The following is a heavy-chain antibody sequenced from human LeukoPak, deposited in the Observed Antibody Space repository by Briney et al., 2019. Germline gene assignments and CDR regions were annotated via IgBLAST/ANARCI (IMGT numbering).Heavy chain of an antibody. CDR1: GFTFDDYA. CDR3: AKVYVGSWYAYDH. Sequence: QPGGSLRLPCTASGFTFDDYAMHWVRQAPAKGLEWVSLISGDGGTTDYADSVKGRFTISRDNRRNSLYLHMNSLRTEDTALYFCAKVYVGSWYAYDHWGQGTLVTVSS. J-gene: IGHJ4*02. CDR2: ISGDGGTT. D-gene: IGHD6-13*01. V-gene: IGHV3-43*02.